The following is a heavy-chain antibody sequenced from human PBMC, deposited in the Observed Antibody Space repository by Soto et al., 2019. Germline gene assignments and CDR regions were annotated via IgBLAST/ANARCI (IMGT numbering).Heavy chain of an antibody. CDR2: INPNSGGT. CDR1: GYTFTGYY. CDR3: AREAVAGDYYYYYGMDV. Sequence: QVQLVQSGAEVKKPGASVKVSCKASGYTFTGYYMHWVRQAPGQGLEWMGWINPNSGGTNYAQKFKGWVTMTRDTSLSTAYMELSRLRSDDTAVYYCAREAVAGDYYYYYGMDVWGQGTTVTVSS. J-gene: IGHJ6*02. V-gene: IGHV1-2*04. D-gene: IGHD6-19*01.